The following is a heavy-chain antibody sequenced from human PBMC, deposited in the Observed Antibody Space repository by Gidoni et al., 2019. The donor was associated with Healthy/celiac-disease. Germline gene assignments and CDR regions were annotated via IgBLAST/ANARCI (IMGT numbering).Heavy chain of an antibody. Sequence: EVQLVESGGGLVQPGRSLRLSCTASVFTFGDYAMSWVRQAPGRGLEWVGFIRSKAYGGTTEYAASVKGRFTISRDDSKSIAYLQMNSLKTEDTAVYYCTRVGGEKNYYDSSGYYWDGYWGQGTLVTVSS. J-gene: IGHJ4*02. CDR3: TRVGGEKNYYDSSGYYWDGY. CDR1: VFTFGDYA. D-gene: IGHD3-22*01. CDR2: IRSKAYGGTT. V-gene: IGHV3-49*04.